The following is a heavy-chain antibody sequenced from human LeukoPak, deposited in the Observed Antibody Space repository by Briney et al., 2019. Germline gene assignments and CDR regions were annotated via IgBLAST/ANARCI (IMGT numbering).Heavy chain of an antibody. V-gene: IGHV3-23*01. J-gene: IGHJ4*02. D-gene: IGHD6-19*01. CDR2: ISGSGGST. CDR3: AKDITGHNRGWYDY. Sequence: GGSLRLSCAASGFTFSNHAMSWVRQAPGKGLECVSAISGSGGSTYYADSVKGRFTISRDNSKNTLYLQMNSLRVEDTAVYHCAKDITGHNRGWYDYWGQGTLVTVSS. CDR1: GFTFSNHA.